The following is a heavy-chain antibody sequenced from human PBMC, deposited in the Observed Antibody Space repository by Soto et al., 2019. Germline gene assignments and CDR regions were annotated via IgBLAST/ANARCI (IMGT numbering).Heavy chain of an antibody. D-gene: IGHD3-22*01. Sequence: ASVKVSCKASGYTFTSYGISWVRQAPGQGLEWMGWISAYNGNTNYAQKLQGRVTMTTDTSTSTAYMELRSLRSDDTAVYYCATTFNYYDSSGPQGWLDPCGQGPLVTVYS. V-gene: IGHV1-18*04. CDR2: ISAYNGNT. CDR3: ATTFNYYDSSGPQGWLDP. J-gene: IGHJ5*02. CDR1: GYTFTSYG.